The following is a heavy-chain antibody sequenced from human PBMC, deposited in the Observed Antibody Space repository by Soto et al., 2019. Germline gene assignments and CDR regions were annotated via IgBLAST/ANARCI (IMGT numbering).Heavy chain of an antibody. V-gene: IGHV1-8*01. CDR1: GYTFTSYD. D-gene: IGHD2-15*01. CDR2: MNPNSGNT. CDR3: ARIVGAYGMDV. Sequence: ASVKVSCKASGYTFTSYDINWVRQATGQGLEWMGWMNPNSGNTGYAQKFQGRVTMTRHTSISTAYMELSSLRSEDTATYYCARIVGAYGMDVWGQGTTVTVSS. J-gene: IGHJ6*02.